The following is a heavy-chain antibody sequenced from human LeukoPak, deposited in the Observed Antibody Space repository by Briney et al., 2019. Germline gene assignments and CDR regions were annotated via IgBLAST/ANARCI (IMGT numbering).Heavy chain of an antibody. CDR3: AKDSRVVVVAAFDY. D-gene: IGHD2-15*01. V-gene: IGHV3-23*01. CDR2: ISGSGGST. Sequence: GGSLRLSCAASGFTFSSYAMSWVRQAPGKGLEWVSAISGSGGSTYYADSVKGRFTISRDNSKNTPYLQMNSLRVEDTAVYYCAKDSRVVVVAAFDYWGQGTLVTVSS. J-gene: IGHJ4*02. CDR1: GFTFSSYA.